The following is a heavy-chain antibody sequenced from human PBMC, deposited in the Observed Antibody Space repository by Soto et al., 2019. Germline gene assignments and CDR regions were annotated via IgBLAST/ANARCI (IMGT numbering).Heavy chain of an antibody. Sequence: ASVKVSCKASGYTITIYAMHWVRQAPGQRLEWMGWINAGNGNTKYSQKFQGRVTITRDTSASTAYMELSSLRSEDTAVYYCARSQGATTVTTILSAFDIWGQGTMVTVS. V-gene: IGHV1-3*01. CDR3: ARSQGATTVTTILSAFDI. CDR2: INAGNGNT. CDR1: GYTITIYA. D-gene: IGHD4-17*01. J-gene: IGHJ3*02.